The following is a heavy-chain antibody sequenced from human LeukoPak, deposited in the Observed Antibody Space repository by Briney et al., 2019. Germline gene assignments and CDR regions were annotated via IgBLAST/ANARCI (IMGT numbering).Heavy chain of an antibody. CDR2: ISGSGGST. D-gene: IGHD2-15*01. Sequence: GGSLRLSCAASGFTVSNNYMSWVRQAPGKGLEWVSAISGSGGSTYYADSVKGRFTISRDNSKNTLYLQMNSLRAEDTAVYYCAKDLRYCSGGSCYYPWGQGTLVTVSS. V-gene: IGHV3-23*01. J-gene: IGHJ5*02. CDR3: AKDLRYCSGGSCYYP. CDR1: GFTVSNNY.